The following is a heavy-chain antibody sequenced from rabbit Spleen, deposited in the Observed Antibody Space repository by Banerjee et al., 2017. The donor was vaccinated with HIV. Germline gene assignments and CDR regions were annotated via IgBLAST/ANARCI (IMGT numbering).Heavy chain of an antibody. J-gene: IGHJ4*01. V-gene: IGHV1S7*01. CDR3: ARAGEGGDGYLNL. Sequence: QLEESGGDLVKPGASLTLTCKASGFTLSRYYMNWVRQAPGKGLEWIGYIDPVFGITYYANWVNGRFSISRENAQNTVFLQMTSLTVADTATYFCARAGEGGDGYLNLWGPGTLVTVS. D-gene: IGHD5-1*01. CDR2: IDPVFGIT. CDR1: GFTLSRYY.